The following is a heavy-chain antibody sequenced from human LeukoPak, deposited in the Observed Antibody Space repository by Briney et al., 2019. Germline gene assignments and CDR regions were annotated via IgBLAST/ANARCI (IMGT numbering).Heavy chain of an antibody. CDR1: EFTFSSFD. CDR3: ARARTTRGFDY. V-gene: IGHV3-33*08. J-gene: IGHJ4*02. Sequence: GGSLRLSCAASEFTFSSFDINWVRQAPGKGLEWVAFIWYDGSNKYYADSVKGRFTISRDNSKNTLYLQMNSLRAEDTAVYYCARARTTRGFDYWGQGTLVTVSS. CDR2: IWYDGSNK. D-gene: IGHD4-17*01.